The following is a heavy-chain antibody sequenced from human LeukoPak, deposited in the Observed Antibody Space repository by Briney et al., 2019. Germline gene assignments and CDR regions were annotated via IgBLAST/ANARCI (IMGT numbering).Heavy chain of an antibody. CDR3: AKRTARVVVIASPFDY. J-gene: IGHJ4*02. D-gene: IGHD2-21*01. CDR1: GFTFSSYA. CDR2: ISGSGGST. V-gene: IGHV3-23*01. Sequence: GGSLRLSCAASGFTFSSYAMSWVRQAPGKGLEWVSAISGSGGSTYYADPVKGRFTISRDNSKNTLYLQMNSLRAEDTAVYYCAKRTARVVVIASPFDYWGQGTLVTVSS.